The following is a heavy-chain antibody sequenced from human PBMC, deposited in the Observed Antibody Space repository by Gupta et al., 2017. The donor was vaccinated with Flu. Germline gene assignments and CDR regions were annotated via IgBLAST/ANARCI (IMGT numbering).Heavy chain of an antibody. D-gene: IGHD2-8*02. V-gene: IGHV3-7*03. J-gene: IGHJ4*02. Sequence: EVRLVEAGGALVQPGGSRRLSCIASGFNFRNYWMASVRPVPGQGLEWVFSIKEDGGETYYVGVVKGRCIISRDNADNARDSQMDSLTEDATVIYYCTRDEGDDDTVGYHFDYRGLVARVTVT. CDR3: TRDEGDDDTVGYHFDY. CDR1: GFNFRNYW. CDR2: IKEDGGET.